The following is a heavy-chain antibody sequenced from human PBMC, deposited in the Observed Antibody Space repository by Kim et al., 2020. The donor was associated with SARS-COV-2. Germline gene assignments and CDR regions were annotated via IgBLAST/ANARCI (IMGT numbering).Heavy chain of an antibody. Sequence: SVKSRVTISVDTSKNQVSLKLSAVSAADTAVYYCARTRITIFGVVIDFDYWGQGTLVTVSS. J-gene: IGHJ4*02. CDR3: ARTRITIFGVVIDFDY. D-gene: IGHD3-3*01. V-gene: IGHV4-34*01.